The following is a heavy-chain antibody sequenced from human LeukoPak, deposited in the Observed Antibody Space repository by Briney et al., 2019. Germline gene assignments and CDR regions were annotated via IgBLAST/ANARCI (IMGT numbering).Heavy chain of an antibody. CDR1: GGSISSGGYY. V-gene: IGHV4-31*03. CDR3: ARDQDYGTFDY. Sequence: PSQTLSLTCTVSGGSISSGGYYWRWIRQHPGKGLEWIGYIYYSGSTYYNPSLKSRVTISVDTSKNQFSLKLSSATAADTAVYYCARDQDYGTFDYWGQGTLVTVSS. J-gene: IGHJ4*02. D-gene: IGHD4/OR15-4a*01. CDR2: IYYSGST.